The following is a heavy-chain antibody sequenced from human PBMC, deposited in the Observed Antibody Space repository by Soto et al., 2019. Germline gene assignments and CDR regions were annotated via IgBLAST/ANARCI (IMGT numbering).Heavy chain of an antibody. J-gene: IGHJ4*02. V-gene: IGHV1-8*01. CDR3: ARGPRGSHDY. Sequence: XSVKVSNRASGYSLTSYDSNWVRQATGQGLEWMGWMNPNSGNTGYAQKFQGRVTMTRNTSISTAYMELSSLRSEDTAVYYCARGPRGSHDYWGQGTLVTV. D-gene: IGHD1-26*01. CDR2: MNPNSGNT. CDR1: GYSLTSYD.